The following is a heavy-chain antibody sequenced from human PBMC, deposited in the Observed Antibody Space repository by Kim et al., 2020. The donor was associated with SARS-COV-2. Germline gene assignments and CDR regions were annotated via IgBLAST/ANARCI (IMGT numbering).Heavy chain of an antibody. CDR2: IKQDGSEK. CDR3: ARDPRYSYGENDY. Sequence: GGSLRLSCAASGFTFSSYWMSWVRQAPGKGLEWVANIKQDGSEKYYVDSVKGRFTISRDNAKNSLYLQMNSLRAEDTAVYYCARDPRYSYGENDYWGQGTLVTVSS. D-gene: IGHD5-18*01. CDR1: GFTFSSYW. V-gene: IGHV3-7*01. J-gene: IGHJ4*02.